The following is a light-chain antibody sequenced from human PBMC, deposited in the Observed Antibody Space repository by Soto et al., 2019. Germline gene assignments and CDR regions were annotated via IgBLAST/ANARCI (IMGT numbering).Light chain of an antibody. CDR3: QQCSSSPFT. CDR1: QSVSSSY. V-gene: IGKV3-20*01. CDR2: GAS. Sequence: EIVLTLSPGTLSLSPGERAPLSCSASQSVSSSYLAWYQQQPGQAPRLLIYGASSRATGIPDRFSGGGSGTDFTLTISRLEPEDFAVYYCQQCSSSPFTFGQGTRLEIK. J-gene: IGKJ5*01.